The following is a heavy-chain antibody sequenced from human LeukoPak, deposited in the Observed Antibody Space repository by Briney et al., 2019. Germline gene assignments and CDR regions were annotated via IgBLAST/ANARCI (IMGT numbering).Heavy chain of an antibody. CDR2: ISGSGGST. V-gene: IGHV3-23*01. J-gene: IGHJ4*02. Sequence: GGSLRLSCAASGFTFSSYAMSWVRQAPGKGLEWVSAISGSGGSTYYADSVKGRFTISRDNFKNTLYLQMNSLRAEDTAVYYCAKDLLSNYYDSSGPSSFDYWGQGTLVTVSS. CDR3: AKDLLSNYYDSSGPSSFDY. CDR1: GFTFSSYA. D-gene: IGHD3-22*01.